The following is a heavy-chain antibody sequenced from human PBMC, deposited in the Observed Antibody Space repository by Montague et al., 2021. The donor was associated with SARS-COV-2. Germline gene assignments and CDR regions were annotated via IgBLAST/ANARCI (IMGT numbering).Heavy chain of an antibody. Sequence: SETLSLTCNVSGASISSYYWSWIRQPPGRGLEWIGYIYYTGTSRSNPSPQSRVTMSVDTSKNQFSLKLRSVTAADTAVYYCAREISGPDYFDYWGQGALVTVSS. V-gene: IGHV4-59*01. D-gene: IGHD3-10*01. CDR3: AREISGPDYFDY. J-gene: IGHJ4*02. CDR2: IYYTGTS. CDR1: GASISSYY.